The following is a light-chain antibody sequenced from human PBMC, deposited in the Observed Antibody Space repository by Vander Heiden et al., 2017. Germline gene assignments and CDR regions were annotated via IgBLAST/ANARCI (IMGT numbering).Light chain of an antibody. J-gene: IGLJ3*02. CDR3: AAWDDSLNGPNWV. CDR2: SNN. V-gene: IGLV1-44*01. Sequence: QSVLTHPPSASGTPGQRVTISCSGSTTNIGSNTVTWYQQLPGTAPKRLIYSNNQRPSGVPDRFSGSKSGTSASLAISGLQSEDEADYYCAAWDDSLNGPNWVFGGGTKLTVL. CDR1: TTNIGSNT.